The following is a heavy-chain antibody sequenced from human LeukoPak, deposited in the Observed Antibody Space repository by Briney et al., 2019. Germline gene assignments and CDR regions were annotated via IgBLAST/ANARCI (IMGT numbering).Heavy chain of an antibody. Sequence: ASVKVSCKASGGTFSSYAISWVRQAPGRGLEWMGGIIPIFGTANYAQKFQGRVTITADESTSTAYMELSSLRSEDTAVYYCARCDSSGYYLSDYWGQGTLVTVSS. CDR3: ARCDSSGYYLSDY. D-gene: IGHD3-22*01. CDR2: IIPIFGTA. V-gene: IGHV1-69*13. CDR1: GGTFSSYA. J-gene: IGHJ4*02.